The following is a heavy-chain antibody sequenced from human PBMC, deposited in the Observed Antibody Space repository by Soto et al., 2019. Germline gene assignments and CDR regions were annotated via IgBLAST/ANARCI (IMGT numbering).Heavy chain of an antibody. D-gene: IGHD1-26*01. V-gene: IGHV3-13*01. Sequence: EVQLVESGGGLVQPGGSLRLSCAASGFTFSHYDIHWVRQITGKVLEWVAAIGTGGDTYFPDSVKGRFTISRENVKNSLYLQMYSLRADDTAVYYCVRAGGVGATWSWFDPWGQGTLVTVSS. CDR2: IGTGGDT. CDR1: GFTFSHYD. CDR3: VRAGGVGATWSWFDP. J-gene: IGHJ5*02.